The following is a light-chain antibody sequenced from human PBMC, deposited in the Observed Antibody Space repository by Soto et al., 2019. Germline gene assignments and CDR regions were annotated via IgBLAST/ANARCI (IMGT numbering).Light chain of an antibody. V-gene: IGKV3-20*01. CDR2: GAS. Sequence: EIVLTQSPGNLSLSPGERATLSCRASQSVSSSYLAWYQQKPGQAPRLLIYGASSRATGIPDRFSGSGSGTDFTLTISRLEPEDFAVYYCQQYGSSPRTFGQGTKLDIK. CDR3: QQYGSSPRT. J-gene: IGKJ1*01. CDR1: QSVSSSY.